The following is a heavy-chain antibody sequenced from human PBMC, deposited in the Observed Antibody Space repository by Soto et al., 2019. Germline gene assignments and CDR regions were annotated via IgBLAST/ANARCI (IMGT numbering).Heavy chain of an antibody. CDR1: GFTFSNAR. D-gene: IGHD5-12*01. Sequence: EVQLVESGGGLVKPGESLRLSCAASGFTFSNARMNWVRQAPGKGLEWVGHIRSETDGGTIVYTAPVKGRFIISRDDSRNTLYLQMNNLKAEDTAVYYCTTAHPRGPDYWGQGTLVTVSS. CDR2: IRSETDGGTI. CDR3: TTAHPRGPDY. V-gene: IGHV3-15*01. J-gene: IGHJ4*02.